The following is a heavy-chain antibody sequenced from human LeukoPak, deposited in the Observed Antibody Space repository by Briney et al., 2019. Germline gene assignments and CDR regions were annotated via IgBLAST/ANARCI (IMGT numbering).Heavy chain of an antibody. CDR1: GFTFSSYS. D-gene: IGHD1-14*01. CDR3: ARETSTGLPD. J-gene: IGHJ4*02. V-gene: IGHV3-48*04. CDR2: ISSSSSTI. Sequence: PGGSLRLSCAASGFTFSSYSMNWVRQAPGKGLEWVSYISSSSSTIHYADSVKGRFTISRDNAKNSLYLQMNSLRAEDTAVYYCARETSTGLPDWGQGTLVTVSS.